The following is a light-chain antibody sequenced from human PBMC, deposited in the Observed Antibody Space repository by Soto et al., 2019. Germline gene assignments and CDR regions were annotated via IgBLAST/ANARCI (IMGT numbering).Light chain of an antibody. CDR3: QQYNEWPIT. V-gene: IGKV3-15*01. CDR1: QSVSSL. J-gene: IGKJ5*01. CDR2: RAS. Sequence: VMTQSPATVSLNTGERATLSCRASQSVSSLLAWYQQKPGQAPRLLIYRASTRATGISGRFSGSGSGTEFTLTITSLQSEDFAVYYCQQYNEWPITFGQGTRLEI.